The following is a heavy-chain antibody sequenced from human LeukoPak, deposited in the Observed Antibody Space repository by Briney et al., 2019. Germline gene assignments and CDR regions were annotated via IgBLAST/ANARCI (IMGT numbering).Heavy chain of an antibody. CDR2: IKQDGSEK. CDR1: GFTLSSYW. V-gene: IGHV3-7*01. J-gene: IGHJ4*02. D-gene: IGHD2-15*01. Sequence: GGSLRLSCAASGFTLSSYWMSWVRQAPGKGLEWVANIKQDGSEKYYVDSVKGRFTISRDNVKNSLYLQMNSLRAEDTAVYYCARVSYSVAAHYDYWGQGTLVTVSS. CDR3: ARVSYSVAAHYDY.